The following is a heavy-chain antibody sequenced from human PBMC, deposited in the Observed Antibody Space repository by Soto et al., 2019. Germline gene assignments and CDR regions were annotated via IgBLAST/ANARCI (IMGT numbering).Heavy chain of an antibody. CDR1: GGSISSSGVY. Sequence: PSGTLSLTCTVSGGSISSSGVYWGWIRQPPGKGLEWIGRISYSGSTSYNPSLKSRVTISVDTSKNQFSLTLSSVTAADTAVYYCARYEGGTMFDHWGQGTLVTVSS. V-gene: IGHV4-39*01. J-gene: IGHJ4*02. D-gene: IGHD2-2*01. CDR3: ARYEGGTMFDH. CDR2: ISYSGST.